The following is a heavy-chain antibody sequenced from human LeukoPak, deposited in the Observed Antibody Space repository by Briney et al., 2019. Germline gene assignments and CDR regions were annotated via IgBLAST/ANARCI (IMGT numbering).Heavy chain of an antibody. D-gene: IGHD1-26*01. CDR1: GYTFTSYC. Sequence: ASVKVSCKASGYTFTSYCISWVRQAPGQGLEWMGWISAYNGNTNYAQKLQGRVTMTTDTSTSTAYMELRSLRSDDPAVYYCAIDNKWEPIDYWGQGTLVTVSS. CDR3: AIDNKWEPIDY. J-gene: IGHJ4*02. CDR2: ISAYNGNT. V-gene: IGHV1-18*01.